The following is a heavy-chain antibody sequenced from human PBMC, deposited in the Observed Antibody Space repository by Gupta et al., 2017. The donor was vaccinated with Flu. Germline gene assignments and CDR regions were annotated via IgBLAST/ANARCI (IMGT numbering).Heavy chain of an antibody. CDR1: GYSISSGYY. Sequence: QVQLQESGPGLVKPSETLSLTCAVSGYSISSGYYWGWIRQPPGKGLEWIGSIYHSGSTYYNPALKSRVTISGDTYKNKFSRKMSSVTAADXAVYYCXRANWGLYAFDIWGQGKMVTVSS. CDR3: XRANWGLYAFDI. CDR2: IYHSGST. J-gene: IGHJ3*02. D-gene: IGHD7-27*01. V-gene: IGHV4-38-2*01.